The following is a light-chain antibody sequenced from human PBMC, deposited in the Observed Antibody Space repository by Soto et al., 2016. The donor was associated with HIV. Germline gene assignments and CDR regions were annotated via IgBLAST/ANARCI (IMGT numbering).Light chain of an antibody. CDR3: QQSYSTLFT. Sequence: DIQMTQSPSSLSASVGDRVTITCRASQSISSYLNWYQQKPGKAPQLLIYAASSLQSGVPSRFSGSGSGTDFTLTISSLQPEDFATYYCQQSYSTLFTFGPGTKWISN. J-gene: IGKJ3*01. CDR2: AAS. CDR1: QSISSY. V-gene: IGKV1-39*01.